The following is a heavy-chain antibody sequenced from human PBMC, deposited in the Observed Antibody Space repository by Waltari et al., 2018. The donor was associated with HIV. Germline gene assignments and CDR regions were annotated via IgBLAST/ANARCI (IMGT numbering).Heavy chain of an antibody. D-gene: IGHD2-15*01. V-gene: IGHV4-39*01. CDR1: GGSISSSSYY. J-gene: IGHJ4*02. CDR3: ARHLEDIVVVVAANYFDY. CDR2: IYYSGST. Sequence: QLQLQESGPGLVKPSETLSLTCTVSGGSISSSSYYWGWIRQPPGKGLEWIGSIYYSGSTYYNPSRKSRVTISVDTSKNQFSLKLSSVTAADTAVYYCARHLEDIVVVVAANYFDYWGQGTLVTVSS.